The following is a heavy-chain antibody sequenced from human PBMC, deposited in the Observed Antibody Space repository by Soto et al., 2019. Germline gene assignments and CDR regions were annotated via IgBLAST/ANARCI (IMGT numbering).Heavy chain of an antibody. D-gene: IGHD3-16*01. CDR1: GYRFPSYG. Sequence: ASVKVSCKVSGYRFPSYGINWVRQAPGQGLEWVGWVNPDNHNTNYAQNFQHRVSLTTDTSTNTAFLELRGLRSDDTAVYYCARVRFGDHFDYWGQGTLVTVSS. CDR3: ARVRFGDHFDY. J-gene: IGHJ4*02. V-gene: IGHV1-18*01. CDR2: VNPDNHNT.